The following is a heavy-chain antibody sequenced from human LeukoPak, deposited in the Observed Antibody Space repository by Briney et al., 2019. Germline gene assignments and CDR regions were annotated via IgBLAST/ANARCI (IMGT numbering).Heavy chain of an antibody. CDR2: ISRGGRTV. V-gene: IGHV3-48*03. CDR3: ARVVDGSSSWYEGGLDY. Sequence: GGSLRLSCAASGFTFSNYEMNWVRQAPGKGLDWVAYISRGGRTVDYADSVKGRFTISRDSAKNALYLQMNSLRAEDTAVYYCARVVDGSSSWYEGGLDYWGQGTLVTVSS. J-gene: IGHJ4*02. CDR1: GFTFSNYE. D-gene: IGHD6-13*01.